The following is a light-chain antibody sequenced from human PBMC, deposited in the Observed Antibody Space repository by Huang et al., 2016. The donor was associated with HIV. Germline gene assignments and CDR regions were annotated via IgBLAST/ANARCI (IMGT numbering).Light chain of an antibody. CDR1: QDIGTS. CDR3: QQLSSCPVT. V-gene: IGKV1-13*02. Sequence: AVQLTQSPSSLSASVGDTAIITCRASQDIGTSLAWYQQRPVAAPRLLIIGASSLQPGSPSRFSGRVSWPFFTRIIDSLQPDDFATYYCQQLSSCPVTFGGGTRVE. J-gene: IGKJ4*01. CDR2: GAS.